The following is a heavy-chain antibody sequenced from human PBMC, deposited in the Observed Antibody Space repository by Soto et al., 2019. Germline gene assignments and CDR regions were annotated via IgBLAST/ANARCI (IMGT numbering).Heavy chain of an antibody. Sequence: GGSLRLSCAVSGLTFTKYAMSWVRQAPGKGPEWVSAISGSGSATHYADSVKGRFTISRDNFKNTVSLQMNSLRVEDTAIYFCAKRSGFDSGLFDYWGQGTLVTVSS. J-gene: IGHJ4*02. CDR1: GLTFTKYA. V-gene: IGHV3-23*01. CDR2: ISGSGSAT. D-gene: IGHD5-12*01. CDR3: AKRSGFDSGLFDY.